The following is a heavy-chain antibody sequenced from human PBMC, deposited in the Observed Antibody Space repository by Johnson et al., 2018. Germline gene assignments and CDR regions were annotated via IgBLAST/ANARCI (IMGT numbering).Heavy chain of an antibody. J-gene: IGHJ6*02. D-gene: IGHD2-15*01. V-gene: IGHV3-33*01. Sequence: VQLVQSGGGAVQPGRSLRLSCGASGFIFRNYGMHWVRQAPGPGLEWVAIIWYDGSIETYADSVKGRFTISRDNSKNTLYLQMNSLRAEDTAVYYCARDQVSSGGTPFMDVWGQGTAVTVSS. CDR2: IWYDGSIE. CDR1: GFIFRNYG. CDR3: ARDQVSSGGTPFMDV.